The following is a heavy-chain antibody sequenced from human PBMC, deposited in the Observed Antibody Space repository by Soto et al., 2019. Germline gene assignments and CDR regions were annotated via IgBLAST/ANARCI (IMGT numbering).Heavy chain of an antibody. CDR2: IWYDGSNK. Sequence: QVQLVESGGGVVQPGRSLRLSCAASGFTFSSCGMHWVRQAPGKGLEWVAVIWYDGSNKYYADSVKGRFTISRDNSKNTLYLQMNSLRAEDTAVYYCARESQSGYYFDYWGQGTLVTVSS. D-gene: IGHD1-26*01. J-gene: IGHJ4*02. CDR1: GFTFSSCG. CDR3: ARESQSGYYFDY. V-gene: IGHV3-33*01.